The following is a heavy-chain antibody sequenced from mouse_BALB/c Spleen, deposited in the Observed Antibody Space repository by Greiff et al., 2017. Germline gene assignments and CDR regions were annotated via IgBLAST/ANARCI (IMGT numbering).Heavy chain of an antibody. Sequence: VQLQQSGAELVRSGASVKLSCTASGFNIKDYYMHWVKQRPEQGLEWIGWIDPENGDTEYAPKFQGKATMTADTSSNTAYLQLSSLTSEDTAVYYCNANGNYQYFDVWGAGTTVTVSS. J-gene: IGHJ1*01. V-gene: IGHV14-4*02. CDR2: IDPENGDT. CDR3: NANGNYQYFDV. D-gene: IGHD2-1*01. CDR1: GFNIKDYY.